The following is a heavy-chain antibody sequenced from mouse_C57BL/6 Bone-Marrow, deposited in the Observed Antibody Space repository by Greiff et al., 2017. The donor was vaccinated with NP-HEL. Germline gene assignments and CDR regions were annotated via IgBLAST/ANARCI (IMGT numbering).Heavy chain of an antibody. CDR2: IYPGDGDT. D-gene: IGHD1-1*01. J-gene: IGHJ2*01. CDR1: GYAFSSSW. CDR3: AREYGSSLDY. Sequence: QVQLQQSGPELVKPGASVKISCKASGYAFSSSWMHWVKQRPGKGLEWIGRIYPGDGDTNYNGKFKGKATLTADKSSSTAYMQLSSPTSEDAAVDFYAREYGSSLDYWGQGTTLTVSS. V-gene: IGHV1-82*01.